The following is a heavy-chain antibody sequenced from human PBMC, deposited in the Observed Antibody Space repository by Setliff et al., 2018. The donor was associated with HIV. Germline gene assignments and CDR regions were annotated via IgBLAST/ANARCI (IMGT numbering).Heavy chain of an antibody. Sequence: SETLSLTCTVSGGSISSYYWSWIRQPAGKGLEWIGRIYTSGSTNYNPSLKSRVTMSVDTSKNQFSLKLTSVTAADTAIYYCARRPVLHNSGSVFDKWGQGTLVTVSS. CDR2: IYTSGST. CDR3: ARRPVLHNSGSVFDK. CDR1: GGSISSYY. J-gene: IGHJ4*02. V-gene: IGHV4-4*07. D-gene: IGHD6-25*01.